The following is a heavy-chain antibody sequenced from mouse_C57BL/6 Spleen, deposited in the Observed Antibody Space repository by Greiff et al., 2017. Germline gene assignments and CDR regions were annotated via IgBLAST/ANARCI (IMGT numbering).Heavy chain of an antibody. CDR2: ISDGGSYT. CDR1: GFTFSSYA. J-gene: IGHJ2*01. CDR3: ARDLYSNYPYFDY. V-gene: IGHV5-4*01. Sequence: EVKLVESGGGLVKPGGSLKLSCAASGFTFSSYAMSWVRQTPEKRLEWVATISDGGSYTYYPDNVKGRFTISRDNAKNNLYLQMSHLKSEDTAMYYCARDLYSNYPYFDYWGQGTTLTVSS. D-gene: IGHD2-5*01.